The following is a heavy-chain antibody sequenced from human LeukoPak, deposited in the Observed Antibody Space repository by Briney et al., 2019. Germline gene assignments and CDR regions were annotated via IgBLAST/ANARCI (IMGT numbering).Heavy chain of an antibody. CDR1: GYSISSGYY. CDR2: IYHSGST. J-gene: IGHJ5*02. D-gene: IGHD3-22*01. CDR3: ARDLGYDSSGYEALDP. Sequence: SETLSLTCTVSGYSISSGYYWGWIRQPPGKGLEWIGSIYHSGSTYYNPSLKSRVTISVDTSKNQFSLKLSSVTAADTAVYYCARDLGYDSSGYEALDPWGQGTLVTVSS. V-gene: IGHV4-38-2*02.